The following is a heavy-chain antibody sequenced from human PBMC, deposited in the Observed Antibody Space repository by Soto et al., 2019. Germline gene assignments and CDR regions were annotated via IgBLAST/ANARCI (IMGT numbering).Heavy chain of an antibody. D-gene: IGHD3-3*01. J-gene: IGHJ4*02. CDR2: IYYSGST. CDR1: GGSISSYY. CDR3: ARLRDGEEWLSLLDY. Sequence: SETLSLTCTVSGGSISSYYWSWIRQPPGKGLEWIGYIYYSGSTNYNPSLKSRVTISVDTSKNQFSLKLSSVTAADTAVYYCARLRDGEEWLSLLDYWGQGTLVTVSS. V-gene: IGHV4-59*08.